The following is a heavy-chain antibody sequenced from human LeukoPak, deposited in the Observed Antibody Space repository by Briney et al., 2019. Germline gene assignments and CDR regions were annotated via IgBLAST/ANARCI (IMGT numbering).Heavy chain of an antibody. CDR2: ISAGNGNT. Sequence: GASVKVSCKASGYTFTNYAMHWVRQAPGQRLEWMGWISAGNGNTKYSQKFQGRVSITRDTSASTAYMELSSLGSEDTAVYYCARDYQHDYWGQGTLVTVSS. CDR1: GYTFTNYA. J-gene: IGHJ4*02. V-gene: IGHV1-3*01. CDR3: ARDYQHDY.